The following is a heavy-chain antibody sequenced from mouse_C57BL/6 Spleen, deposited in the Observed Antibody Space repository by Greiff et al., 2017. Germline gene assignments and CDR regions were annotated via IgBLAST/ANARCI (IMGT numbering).Heavy chain of an antibody. V-gene: IGHV1-80*01. J-gene: IGHJ2*01. CDR2: IYPGDGDT. D-gene: IGHD2-4*01. CDR3: ARWPIYYDYEDYFDY. Sequence: QVQLQQSGAELVKPGASVKISCKASGYAFSSYWMNWVKQRPGKGLEWIGQIYPGDGDTNYNEKFKSKATLTVDTSSSTAYMQLSSLTSEDSAVYYCARWPIYYDYEDYFDYWGQGTTLTVSS. CDR1: GYAFSSYW.